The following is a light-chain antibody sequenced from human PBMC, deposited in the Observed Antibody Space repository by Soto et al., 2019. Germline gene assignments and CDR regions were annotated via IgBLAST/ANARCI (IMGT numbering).Light chain of an antibody. J-gene: IGKJ5*01. Sequence: EIVLTQSPGTLSLSPGERATLSCRASQSVSSSYLAWYQQKPGQAHRLLIYAASSRATGIPDRFSGSGSGTDFTLAVSRPEPEDFAVYYCQQYDSSPITVGQGTQLEIK. CDR1: QSVSSSY. CDR2: AAS. CDR3: QQYDSSPIT. V-gene: IGKV3-20*01.